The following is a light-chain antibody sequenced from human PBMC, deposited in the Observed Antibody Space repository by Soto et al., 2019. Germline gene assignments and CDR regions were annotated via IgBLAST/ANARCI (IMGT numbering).Light chain of an antibody. J-gene: IGKJ1*01. Sequence: IQLTQSPSSLSASVGDRVTITCRASQGVRSYLAWFQQRPGKAPKLLIFVASTLQNGVPARFSGGGFGTEFTLTITSLQAEDFATYYCHQVYTYPRTFGQGTKLEIK. V-gene: IGKV1-9*01. CDR1: QGVRSY. CDR2: VAS. CDR3: HQVYTYPRT.